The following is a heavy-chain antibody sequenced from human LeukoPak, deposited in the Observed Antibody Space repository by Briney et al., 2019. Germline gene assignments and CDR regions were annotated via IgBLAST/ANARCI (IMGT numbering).Heavy chain of an antibody. CDR3: ARDCGGDCYLIEHDAFDI. D-gene: IGHD2-21*01. CDR1: GGTFSSYA. CDR2: IIPIFGTA. Sequence: GASVKVSCKASGGTFSSYAISWVRQAPGQGLEWMGGIIPIFGTANYAQKFQGRVTITTDESTSTAYMELSSLRSEDTAVYDCARDCGGDCYLIEHDAFDIWGQGTMVTVSS. V-gene: IGHV1-69*05. J-gene: IGHJ3*02.